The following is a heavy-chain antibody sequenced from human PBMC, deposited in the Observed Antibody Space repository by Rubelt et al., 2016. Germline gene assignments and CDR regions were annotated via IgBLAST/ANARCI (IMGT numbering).Heavy chain of an antibody. D-gene: IGHD1-14*01. CDR2: INPKSGGT. CDR1: GYTFSGYF. CDR3: RLLEFYYMDV. J-gene: IGHJ6*03. Sequence: QVQLAQSGAEIRKPGASVKVSCKTSGYTFSGYFIHWLRQAPGQGPEWMGWINPKSGGTNYAQRFQGRVTMTREPSLTTTQPAWSKWARHSRVLSTSRLLEFYYMDVWGKGTTVTVS. V-gene: IGHV1-2*02.